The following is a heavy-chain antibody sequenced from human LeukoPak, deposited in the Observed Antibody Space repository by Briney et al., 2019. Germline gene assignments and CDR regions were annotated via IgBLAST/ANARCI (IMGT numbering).Heavy chain of an antibody. J-gene: IGHJ4*02. D-gene: IGHD3-10*01. CDR2: INHSGST. CDR1: GGSFSGYY. V-gene: IGHV4-34*01. CDR3: ARHGRSGLHYGSGSYYNSHLDY. Sequence: SETLSLTSAVYGGSFSGYYWSWIRQPPGKGLEWIGEINHSGSTNYNPSLKSRVTISVDTSKNQFSLKLSSVTAADTAVYYCARHGRSGLHYGSGSYYNSHLDYWGQGTLVTVSS.